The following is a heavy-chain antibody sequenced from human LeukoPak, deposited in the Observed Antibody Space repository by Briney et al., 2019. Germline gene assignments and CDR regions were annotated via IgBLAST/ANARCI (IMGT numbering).Heavy chain of an antibody. CDR3: ARGQRQLVEDY. J-gene: IGHJ4*02. CDR1: GYTFTSYA. D-gene: IGHD6-6*01. Sequence: GASVKVSCKASGYTFTSYAMHWVRQAPGQRLEWMGWINAGNGNTKYSQKFQGRVTITRDTSASTAYMELRSLRSDDTAVYYCARGQRQLVEDYWGQGTLVTVSS. V-gene: IGHV1-3*01. CDR2: INAGNGNT.